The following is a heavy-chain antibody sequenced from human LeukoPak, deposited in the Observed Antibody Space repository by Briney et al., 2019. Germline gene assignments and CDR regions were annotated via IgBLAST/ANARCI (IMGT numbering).Heavy chain of an antibody. D-gene: IGHD6-19*01. J-gene: IGHJ3*02. CDR1: GFTFSSYS. V-gene: IGHV3-74*01. CDR2: INSDGSST. CDR3: AKNSPRAGPQGI. Sequence: GGSLRLSCAASGFTFSSYSMNWVRQAPGKGLVWVSRINSDGSSTSYADSVKGRFTISRDNSKNTLYLQMNSLRAEDTAVYYCAKNSPRAGPQGIWGQGTMVTVSS.